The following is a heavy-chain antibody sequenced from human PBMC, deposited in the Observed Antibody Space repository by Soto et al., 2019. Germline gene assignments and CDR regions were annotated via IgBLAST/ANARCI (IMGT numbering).Heavy chain of an antibody. J-gene: IGHJ6*02. Sequence: GSLRLSCAASGFTFSSYAMHWVRQAPGKGLEWVAVISYDGSNKYYADSVKGRFTISRDNSKNTLYLQMNSLRAEDTAVYYCARDRITMVRGVIRAYYYYGMDVWGQGTTVTVSS. CDR2: ISYDGSNK. D-gene: IGHD3-10*01. CDR3: ARDRITMVRGVIRAYYYYGMDV. V-gene: IGHV3-30*04. CDR1: GFTFSSYA.